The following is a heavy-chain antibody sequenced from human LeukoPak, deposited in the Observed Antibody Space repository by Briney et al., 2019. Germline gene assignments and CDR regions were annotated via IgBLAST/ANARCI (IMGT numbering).Heavy chain of an antibody. CDR3: AQDSGGQGNFDY. CDR1: GFXFSSYP. V-gene: IGHV3-23*01. CDR2: ISTSGTNT. J-gene: IGHJ4*02. D-gene: IGHD4-23*01. Sequence: PGGSLRLSCAASGFXFSSYPMTWVRQAPGKGLDWVSSISTSGTNTNYADSVKGRFTISRDNSKNMVFLQMNSLRDEDSAVYYCAQDSGGQGNFDYWGQGTLVTVSS.